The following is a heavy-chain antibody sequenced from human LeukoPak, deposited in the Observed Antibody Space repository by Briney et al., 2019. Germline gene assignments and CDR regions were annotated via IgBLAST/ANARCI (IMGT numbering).Heavy chain of an antibody. CDR2: TRFDGSNK. CDR3: AKSLSGYSSSWYCFDC. CDR1: GFTFSSYG. D-gene: IGHD6-13*01. V-gene: IGHV3-30*02. Sequence: GGSLRLSCAASGFTFSSYGMHWVRQAPGKGLEWVAFTRFDGSNKYYADSVKGRFTVSRDNSRNTLYLQMNSLRTEDTAVYYCAKSLSGYSSSWYCFDCWGQGTLVTDSS. J-gene: IGHJ4*02.